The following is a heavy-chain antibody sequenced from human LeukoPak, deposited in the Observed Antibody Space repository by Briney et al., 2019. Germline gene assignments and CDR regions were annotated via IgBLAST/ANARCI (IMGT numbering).Heavy chain of an antibody. CDR2: INAGNGNT. J-gene: IGHJ4*02. V-gene: IGHV1-3*01. D-gene: IGHD6-13*01. Sequence: GASVKVSCKASGYTFTSYAMHWVRQAPGQRLEWMGWINAGNGNTKYSRKFQGRVTITRDTSASTAYMELSSLRSEDTAVYYCARTHYSSSWYNYWGQGTLVTVSS. CDR1: GYTFTSYA. CDR3: ARTHYSSSWYNY.